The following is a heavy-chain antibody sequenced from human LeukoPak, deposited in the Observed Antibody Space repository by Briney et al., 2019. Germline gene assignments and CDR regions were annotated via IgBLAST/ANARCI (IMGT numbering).Heavy chain of an antibody. J-gene: IGHJ4*02. V-gene: IGHV1-2*02. CDR1: GYTFTDYY. D-gene: IGHD2-2*01. Sequence: ASVKVSCKASGYTFTDYYMHWVRQAPGQGLEWMGWINPNSGGTDYAQKFQGRVTMTRDTSISTAYMELSRLRSDDTAVYYCARGGFCGSTSCYLLDYWGQGTLVTVSS. CDR3: ARGGFCGSTSCYLLDY. CDR2: INPNSGGT.